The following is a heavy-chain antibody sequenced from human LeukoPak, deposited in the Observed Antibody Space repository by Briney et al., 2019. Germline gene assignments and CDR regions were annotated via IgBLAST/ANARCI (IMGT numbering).Heavy chain of an antibody. J-gene: IGHJ6*02. CDR2: IYYSGSS. CDR3: ARHKRDFWSGYDVPYYYGMDV. Sequence: PSETLSLTCTVSGGSISSYYWSWIRQPPGKGLEWIGYIYYSGSSNYYPSLKSRLTISVDTSKNQFSLKLSSVTAADTAVYYCARHKRDFWSGYDVPYYYGMDVWGQGTTVTVSS. CDR1: GGSISSYY. D-gene: IGHD3-3*01. V-gene: IGHV4-59*08.